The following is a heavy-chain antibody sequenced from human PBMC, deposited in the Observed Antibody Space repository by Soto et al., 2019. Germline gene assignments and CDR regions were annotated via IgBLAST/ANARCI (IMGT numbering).Heavy chain of an antibody. D-gene: IGHD2-15*01. V-gene: IGHV1-8*02. CDR2: MNPNSGNT. Sequence: ASVKVSCKASGGTFSSYAISWVRQAPGQGLEWMGWMNPNSGNTGYAQKFQGRVTMTRNTSISTAYMELSSLRSEDTAVYYCARELGYCSGGSCYGGAFDIWGQGTMVTVSS. CDR1: GGTFSSYA. J-gene: IGHJ3*02. CDR3: ARELGYCSGGSCYGGAFDI.